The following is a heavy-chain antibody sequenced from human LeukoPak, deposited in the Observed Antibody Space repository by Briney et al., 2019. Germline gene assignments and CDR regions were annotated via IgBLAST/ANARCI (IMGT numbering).Heavy chain of an antibody. J-gene: IGHJ4*02. Sequence: GGSLRLSCAASGFTFSSYGMHWVRQAPGKGLEWVAFIRYDGSNKYYADSVKGRFTISRDNSKNTLYLQMNSLRAEDTAVYYCAKDSPYYYDSSGSLALDYWGQGTLVTVSS. CDR2: IRYDGSNK. V-gene: IGHV3-30*02. CDR1: GFTFSSYG. CDR3: AKDSPYYYDSSGSLALDY. D-gene: IGHD3-22*01.